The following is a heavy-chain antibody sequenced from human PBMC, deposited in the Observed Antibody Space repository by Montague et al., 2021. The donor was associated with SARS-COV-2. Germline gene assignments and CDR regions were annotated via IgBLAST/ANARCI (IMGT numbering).Heavy chain of an antibody. V-gene: IGHV4-39*01. Sequence: ETLSLICTVSGGSISSSSYYWGWIRQPPGKGLEWIGSIYYSGSTYYNPSLKSRVTISVDTSKNQFSLKLSSVTAADTAVYYCARKEMKYSSIWSTGGNWFDSWGQGTLGSVSS. CDR2: IYYSGST. J-gene: IGHJ5*01. CDR1: GGSISSSSYY. CDR3: ARKEMKYSSIWSTGGNWFDS. D-gene: IGHD6-13*01.